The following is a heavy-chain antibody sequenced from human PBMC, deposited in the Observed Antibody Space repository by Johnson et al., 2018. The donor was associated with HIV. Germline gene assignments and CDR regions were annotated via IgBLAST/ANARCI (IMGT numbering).Heavy chain of an antibody. CDR1: GFTFSGSA. CDR2: ISYDGSNK. CDR3: ARGIAAAPLWAFDI. D-gene: IGHD6-13*01. J-gene: IGHJ3*02. V-gene: IGHV3-30*04. Sequence: QVRLVESGGGLVQPGKSLKVACAASGFTFSGSALHWIRQAPGKGLEWVAVISYDGSNKYYADSVKGRFTISRYNSKNTLYLQMNSLRADDTAVYYCARGIAAAPLWAFDIWGQGTMVTVSS.